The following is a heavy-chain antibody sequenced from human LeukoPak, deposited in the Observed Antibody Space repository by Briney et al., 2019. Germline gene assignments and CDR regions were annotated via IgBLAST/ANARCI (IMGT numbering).Heavy chain of an antibody. CDR1: GFTFSNYN. V-gene: IGHV3-21*01. Sequence: GGSLRLSCTASGFTFSNYNMNWVRQAPGKGLEWVSSITGTSTYIYYADSVKGRFTISRDNAKNSLFLQMDGLRADDTAMYYCARVSRVAYSSSWYLDYWGQGTLVTVSS. CDR2: ITGTSTYI. J-gene: IGHJ4*02. CDR3: ARVSRVAYSSSWYLDY. D-gene: IGHD6-13*01.